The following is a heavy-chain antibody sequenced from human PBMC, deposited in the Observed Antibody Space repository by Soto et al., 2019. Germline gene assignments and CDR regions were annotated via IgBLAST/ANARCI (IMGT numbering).Heavy chain of an antibody. J-gene: IGHJ4*02. D-gene: IGHD5-18*01. Sequence: SETLSLTCTVSGGSIRSSNYYWGWIRQPPGKGLEWIGTIYYSGSTYYNPSLKSRVTISVDTSKNQFSLKLSSVTAADTAVYYCASITAMVPHLDYWGQGTLVTVSS. CDR3: ASITAMVPHLDY. CDR1: GGSIRSSNYY. V-gene: IGHV4-39*01. CDR2: IYYSGST.